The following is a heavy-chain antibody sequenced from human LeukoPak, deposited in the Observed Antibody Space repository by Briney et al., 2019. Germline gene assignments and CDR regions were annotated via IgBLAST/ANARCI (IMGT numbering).Heavy chain of an antibody. CDR1: GDSVSSNTAV. Sequence: SQTLSLTCAISGDSVSSNTAVWNWIRQSPSRGLEWLGRTYYRSKWYNDYAVSVKSRITINPDTSKNQFSPQLNSVTPEDTAVYYCTNGGAAAGFNYWGQGTLVAVSS. D-gene: IGHD6-13*01. CDR3: TNGGAAAGFNY. V-gene: IGHV6-1*01. J-gene: IGHJ4*02. CDR2: TYYRSKWYN.